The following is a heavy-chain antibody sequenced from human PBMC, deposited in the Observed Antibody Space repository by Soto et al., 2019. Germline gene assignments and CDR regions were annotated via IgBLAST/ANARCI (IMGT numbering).Heavy chain of an antibody. D-gene: IGHD3-10*01. CDR3: ARGTPKYYYGSGTWFDP. CDR1: GGTFSSYA. CDR2: IIPIFGTA. V-gene: IGHV1-69*13. J-gene: IGHJ5*02. Sequence: SVKVSCKASGGTFSSYAISWVRQAPGQGLEWMGGIIPIFGTANYAQKFQGRVTITADESTSTAYMELSSLRSEDTAVYYCARGTPKYYYGSGTWFDPWGQGTLVTVSS.